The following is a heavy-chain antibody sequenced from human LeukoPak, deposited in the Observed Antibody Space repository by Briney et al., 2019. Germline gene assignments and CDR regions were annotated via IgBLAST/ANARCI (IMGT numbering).Heavy chain of an antibody. Sequence: GGSLRLSCAASGFTFTSYGMHWVRPALGAGLESVAMIWYDGIHKKYADSVECRFSISRDTSKNTLYLQMNSLRADDTAVYYCARGVLIPVTHPIDYWGQGSLVTVSS. D-gene: IGHD3-3*01. CDR3: ARGVLIPVTHPIDY. V-gene: IGHV3-33*03. CDR1: GFTFTSYG. CDR2: IWYDGIHK. J-gene: IGHJ4*02.